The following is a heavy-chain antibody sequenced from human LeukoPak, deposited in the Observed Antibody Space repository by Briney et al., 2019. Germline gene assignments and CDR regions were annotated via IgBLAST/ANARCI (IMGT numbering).Heavy chain of an antibody. D-gene: IGHD6-13*01. CDR1: GFTFGDYA. CDR2: IRSKAYGGTT. CDR3: TSAAGYSSSWLDY. Sequence: GGSLRLSCTASGFTFGDYAMSWFRQAPGKGLEWVGFIRSKAYGGTTEYAASVKGRFTISRDDSKSIAYLQMNSLKTEDTAVYYCTSAAGYSSSWLDYWGQGTLVTVSS. J-gene: IGHJ4*02. V-gene: IGHV3-49*03.